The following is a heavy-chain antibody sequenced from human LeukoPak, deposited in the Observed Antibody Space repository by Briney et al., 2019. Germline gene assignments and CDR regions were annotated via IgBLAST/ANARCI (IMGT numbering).Heavy chain of an antibody. Sequence: SETLSLTCTVSGGSISSYYWSRIRQPPGKGLEWIGYMYYSGTINYNPSLKSRVTISVDTSKNQFSLKLSSVTAADTAMYYCARAWATDYFDYWGQGTLVTVSS. J-gene: IGHJ4*02. CDR1: GGSISSYY. V-gene: IGHV4-59*01. CDR2: MYYSGTI. CDR3: ARAWATDYFDY.